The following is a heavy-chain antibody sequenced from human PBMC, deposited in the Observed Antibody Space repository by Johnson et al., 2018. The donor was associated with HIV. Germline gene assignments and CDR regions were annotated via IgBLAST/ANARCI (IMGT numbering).Heavy chain of an antibody. CDR2: ISYDGSNK. D-gene: IGHD6-13*01. V-gene: IGHV3-30-3*01. J-gene: IGHJ3*02. CDR3: ARDRGLPGVEEAGNAFDI. CDR1: GFTFSSYA. Sequence: QVQLVESGGGVVQPGRSLRLSCAASGFTFSSYALHWVRQAPGKGLQWVAVISYDGSNKYYADSVKGRFTIYRDNSKNTLYLQMNSLRAEDTAVYYCARDRGLPGVEEAGNAFDIWGQGTLVTVSS.